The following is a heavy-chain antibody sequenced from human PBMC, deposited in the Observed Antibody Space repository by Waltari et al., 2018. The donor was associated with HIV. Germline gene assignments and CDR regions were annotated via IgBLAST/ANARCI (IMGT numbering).Heavy chain of an antibody. CDR1: GFTFSNFA. Sequence: ESGGGVVQPGTSLTLSCAVSGFTFSNFAIHWVRQSPRKRLEWLAVFWADGAEISYADSVKGRFTISKDSSQKTLYLHLTSLRAEDTALYYCARGYSSSRWIPLYHWGRGTLVTVSS. D-gene: IGHD6-6*01. CDR3: ARGYSSSRWIPLYH. CDR2: FWADGAEI. J-gene: IGHJ4*02. V-gene: IGHV3-33*01.